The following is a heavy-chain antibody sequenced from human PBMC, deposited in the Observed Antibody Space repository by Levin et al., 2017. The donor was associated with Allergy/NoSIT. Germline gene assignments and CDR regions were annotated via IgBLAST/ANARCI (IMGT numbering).Heavy chain of an antibody. CDR3: ARGGYYSDGSAYRYDY. CDR1: GFTFSSYS. V-gene: IGHV3-21*01. D-gene: IGHD3-22*01. Sequence: GGSLRLSCAASGFTFSSYSMNWVRQAPGKGLEWVSSISSGSSYIYYADSVKGRFTISRDNARNSLYLQMNSLRAEDTAVYFCARGGYYSDGSAYRYDYWGQGTLVTVSS. CDR2: ISSGSSYI. J-gene: IGHJ4*02.